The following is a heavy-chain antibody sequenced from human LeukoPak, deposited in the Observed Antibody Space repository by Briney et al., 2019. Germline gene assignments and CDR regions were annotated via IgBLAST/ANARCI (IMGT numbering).Heavy chain of an antibody. D-gene: IGHD3-22*01. CDR1: GFTFSDHY. CDR2: TRNKANGYTT. Sequence: PGGSMRLSCVASGFTFSDHYMDWVRQAPGKGLEWVGRTRNKANGYTTEYAASVKDRFTMSRDDSKNSVYLQMNSLKTEDTAVYYCTRVGNSGGYYNPLDYWGQGTLVTVSS. CDR3: TRVGNSGGYYNPLDY. V-gene: IGHV3-72*01. J-gene: IGHJ4*02.